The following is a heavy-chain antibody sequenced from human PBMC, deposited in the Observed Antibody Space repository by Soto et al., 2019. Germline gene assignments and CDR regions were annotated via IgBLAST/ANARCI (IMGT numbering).Heavy chain of an antibody. Sequence: EVQLVESGGGLVQPGGSLRLSCAASGFTFGTYWMSWVRQAPGKGLEWVANIKQDASEKHYVDSVEGRFTISRDNAKNSLFLHMNSLKTEETAVYYCAREPAVVPFDYWGQGAKVTVSS. V-gene: IGHV3-7*01. D-gene: IGHD2-2*01. CDR3: AREPAVVPFDY. CDR1: GFTFGTYW. CDR2: IKQDASEK. J-gene: IGHJ4*02.